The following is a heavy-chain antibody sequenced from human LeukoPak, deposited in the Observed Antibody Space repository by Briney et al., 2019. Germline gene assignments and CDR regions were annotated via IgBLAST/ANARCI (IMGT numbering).Heavy chain of an antibody. J-gene: IGHJ6*02. CDR1: GYTFTNYD. CDR3: ARGRYCSSTSCYHKPMDV. D-gene: IGHD2-2*01. Sequence: ASVKVSCKASGYTFTNYDINWVRQATGQGLEWMGWMNPNSGNTGYAQKFQGRVTMTRNTSISTAYMELSSLRSEDTAVYYCARGRYCSSTSCYHKPMDVWGQGTTVTVSS. V-gene: IGHV1-8*01. CDR2: MNPNSGNT.